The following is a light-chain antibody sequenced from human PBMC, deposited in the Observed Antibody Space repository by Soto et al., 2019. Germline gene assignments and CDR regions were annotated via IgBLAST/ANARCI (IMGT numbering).Light chain of an antibody. CDR2: HSS. V-gene: IGLV1-40*01. Sequence: QSALTQPPSVSGARGHRVTISCTGGRXNXGAGYAATWHQPIPGNATTLIAYHSSDRHSRVPDRFSRSKSGKYASLAINRLQAEDEADYYCQSYDSSLSGFYVFGTGTKVTVL. CDR3: QSYDSSLSGFYV. J-gene: IGLJ1*01. CDR1: RXNXGAGYA.